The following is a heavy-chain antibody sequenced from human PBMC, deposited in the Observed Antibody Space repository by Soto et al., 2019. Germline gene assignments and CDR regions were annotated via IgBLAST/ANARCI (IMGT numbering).Heavy chain of an antibody. Sequence: SETLSLTCTVSRGSISSYYWSWIRQPPGKGLEWIGYIYYTGSTNYNPSLKSRVTISVDTSKNQFSLKLSSVTAADTAVYYCARGNGDYAYYSDYWGQGILVTVS. CDR2: IYYTGST. D-gene: IGHD4-17*01. J-gene: IGHJ4*02. V-gene: IGHV4-59*01. CDR1: RGSISSYY. CDR3: ARGNGDYAYYSDY.